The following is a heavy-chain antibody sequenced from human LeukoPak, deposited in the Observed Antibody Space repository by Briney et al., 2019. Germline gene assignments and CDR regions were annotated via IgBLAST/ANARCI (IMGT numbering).Heavy chain of an antibody. D-gene: IGHD6-6*01. CDR1: GGSFSGYY. Sequence: SETLSLTCAVYGGSFSGYYWSWIRQPPGKGLEWIGEINHSGSTNYNPSLKSRVTISVDTSKNQFSLKLSSVTAADTAVYYCARDLVFGSGSSAYYYYMDVWGKGTTVTVSS. CDR3: ARDLVFGSGSSAYYYYMDV. V-gene: IGHV4-34*01. J-gene: IGHJ6*03. CDR2: INHSGST.